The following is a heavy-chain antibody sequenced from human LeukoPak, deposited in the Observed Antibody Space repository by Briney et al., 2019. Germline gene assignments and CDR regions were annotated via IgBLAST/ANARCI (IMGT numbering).Heavy chain of an antibody. J-gene: IGHJ5*02. Sequence: GASVKVSCKASGYTFTSYDINWVRQATGQGLEWMGWMNPNSGNTGYAQKFQGRVTMTRNTSISTAYMELSSLRSEDTAVYYCARVPRITMVRGVIIYNWFDPWGQGTLVTVSS. CDR3: ARVPRITMVRGVIIYNWFDP. CDR1: GYTFTSYD. V-gene: IGHV1-8*02. D-gene: IGHD3-10*01. CDR2: MNPNSGNT.